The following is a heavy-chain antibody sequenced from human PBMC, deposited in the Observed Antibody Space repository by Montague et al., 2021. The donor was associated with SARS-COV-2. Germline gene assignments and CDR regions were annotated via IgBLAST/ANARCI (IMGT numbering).Heavy chain of an antibody. Sequence: SRRISCEASGFIFSSYSMNWVRQAPGKGLEWVSSISSSSSYIYYADSVKGRFTISRDNAKNSLYLQMNSLRAEDTAVYYCARAGTYYDILTGYAELGYFDYWGQGTLVTVSS. CDR1: GFIFSSYS. D-gene: IGHD3-9*01. J-gene: IGHJ4*02. CDR3: ARAGTYYDILTGYAELGYFDY. CDR2: ISSSSSYI. V-gene: IGHV3-21*01.